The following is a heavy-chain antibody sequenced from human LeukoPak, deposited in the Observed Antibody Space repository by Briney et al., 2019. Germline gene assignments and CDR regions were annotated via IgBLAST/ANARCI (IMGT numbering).Heavy chain of an antibody. V-gene: IGHV1-18*01. CDR1: GYTFTSYG. J-gene: IGHJ4*02. CDR2: ISTYNGNT. D-gene: IGHD3-3*02. Sequence: GASVKVSCKASGYTFTSYGIIWVRQAPGQGLEWMGWISTYNGNTNYALKIQGRVTMTTDTSTSTAYMELRSLRSDDTGVYYCARFTPRLSREKFDYWGQGTLVTVSS. CDR3: ARFTPRLSREKFDY.